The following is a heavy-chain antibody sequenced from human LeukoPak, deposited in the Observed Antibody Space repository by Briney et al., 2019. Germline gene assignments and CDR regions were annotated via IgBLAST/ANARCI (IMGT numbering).Heavy chain of an antibody. J-gene: IGHJ4*02. Sequence: PSETLSLTCTVSGGSISSGGYYWSWIRQPPGKGLEWIGYIYHSGSTYYNPSLKSRVTISVDRSKNQFSLKLSSVTAADTAVYYCARVAYYYGSGSNKDYWGQGTLVTVSS. CDR3: ARVAYYYGSGSNKDY. D-gene: IGHD3-10*01. V-gene: IGHV4-30-2*01. CDR2: IYHSGST. CDR1: GGSISSGGYY.